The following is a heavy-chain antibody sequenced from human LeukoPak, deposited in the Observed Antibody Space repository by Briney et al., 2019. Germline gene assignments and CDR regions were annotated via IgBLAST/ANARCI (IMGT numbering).Heavy chain of an antibody. CDR2: MNHSVST. J-gene: IGHJ3*02. Sequence: SDTLSLTCAVYGGSFSGYYWSWIRQPPGKGLEASGEMNHSVSTNYNPSLKSRVTISVDTYKNQFSLTLSSATAADTAVYYCARARGALGYCSSTNCSTLGAFDIWGQGTMVTVSS. CDR1: GGSFSGYY. V-gene: IGHV4-34*01. CDR3: ARARGALGYCSSTNCSTLGAFDI. D-gene: IGHD2-2*01.